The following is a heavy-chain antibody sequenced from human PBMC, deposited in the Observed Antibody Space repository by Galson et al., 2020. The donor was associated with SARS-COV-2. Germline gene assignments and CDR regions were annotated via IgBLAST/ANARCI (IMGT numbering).Heavy chain of an antibody. D-gene: IGHD3-16*01. CDR3: ASDYYACTMFDC. J-gene: IGHJ4*02. CDR1: GGSISSSSYY. CDR2: IYYSGST. V-gene: IGHV4-39*07. Sequence: SKTLSLTCTVSGGSISSSSYYWGWIRQPPGKGLEWLGSIYYSGSTYYNQSIKSRVTISVDTSKNQFSLKLSSVTAADTAVYYCASDYYACTMFDCWGQGTLRTV.